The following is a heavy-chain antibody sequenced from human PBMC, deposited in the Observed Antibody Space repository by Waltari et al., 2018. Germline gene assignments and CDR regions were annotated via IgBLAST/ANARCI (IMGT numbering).Heavy chain of an antibody. CDR1: GGSFSGYY. Sequence: QVQLQQWGAGLLKPSETLSLTCAVYGGSFSGYYWSGIRQPPGKGLAWIGEINQSGSTHYNPSLKSRVTISVDTSKNQFSLKLSSVTAADTAVYYCARGGIAARPRYFDYWGQGTLVTVSS. V-gene: IGHV4-34*01. J-gene: IGHJ4*02. CDR3: ARGGIAARPRYFDY. D-gene: IGHD6-6*01. CDR2: INQSGST.